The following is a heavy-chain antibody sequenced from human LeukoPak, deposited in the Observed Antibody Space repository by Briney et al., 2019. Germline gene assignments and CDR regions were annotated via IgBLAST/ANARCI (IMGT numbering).Heavy chain of an antibody. CDR1: GGSFSGYY. D-gene: IGHD5-24*01. CDR3: ARGQFDYFDY. V-gene: IGHV4-34*01. Sequence: PSETLSLTCAVYGGSFSGYYWSWIRQPPGKGLEWIGEINHSGSTNYNPSLKSRVTISVDTSKNQFSLKLSSVTAADTAVYYCARGQFDYFDYWGQGTLVTVSS. CDR2: INHSGST. J-gene: IGHJ4*02.